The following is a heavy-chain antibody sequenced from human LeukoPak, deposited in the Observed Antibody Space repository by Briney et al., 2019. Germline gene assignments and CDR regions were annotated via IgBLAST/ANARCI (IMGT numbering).Heavy chain of an antibody. J-gene: IGHJ4*02. CDR2: ISGSGGST. V-gene: IGHV3-23*01. CDR1: GFTFSSYA. CDR3: APGRRELLVFDY. Sequence: GGSLRLSCAASGFTFSSYAMSWVRQAPGKGLEWVSAISGSGGSTYYADSVKGRFTISRDNSKNTLYLQMNSLRAEDTAVYHCAPGRRELLVFDYWGQGTLVTVSS. D-gene: IGHD3-10*01.